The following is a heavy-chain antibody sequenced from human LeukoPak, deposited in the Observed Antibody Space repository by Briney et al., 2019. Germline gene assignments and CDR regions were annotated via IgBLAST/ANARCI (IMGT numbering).Heavy chain of an antibody. V-gene: IGHV3-23*01. CDR1: GFTFSSYA. Sequence: PGGSLRLSCAASGFTFSSYAMSWVRQAPGKGLEWVSAISGSGGSTYYADSVKGRFTISRDNSKNTSYLQMNSLRVEDTAVYYCAGDGETAMADYYYYYMDVWGKGTTVTVSS. CDR3: AGDGETAMADYYYYYMDV. D-gene: IGHD5-18*01. J-gene: IGHJ6*03. CDR2: ISGSGGST.